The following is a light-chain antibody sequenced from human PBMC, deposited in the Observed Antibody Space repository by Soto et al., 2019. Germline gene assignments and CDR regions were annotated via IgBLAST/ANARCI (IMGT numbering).Light chain of an antibody. CDR1: SSDVGAYNY. CDR3: SSHAGSINLV. CDR2: EVS. J-gene: IGLJ2*01. Sequence: QSALTQPPSASGSPGQSVTISCTGTSSDVGAYNYVSWHQQHPGKVPRLMIYEVSKRPSGVPDRFSGSKSGNTASLTVSGLQAEDEADYYCSSHAGSINLVFGGGTKVTVL. V-gene: IGLV2-8*01.